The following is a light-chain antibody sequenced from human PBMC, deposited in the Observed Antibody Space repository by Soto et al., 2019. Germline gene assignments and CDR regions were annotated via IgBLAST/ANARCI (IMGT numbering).Light chain of an antibody. V-gene: IGKV1-39*01. CDR3: QQTYSTPHT. Sequence: DIPMTQSPSTLSASVGDRVTITCRASQSISSWLAWYQQKPGKAPKLLIPAASSLQSGVPSRFSASGSATDFTLTISSLQPEDFATYYCQQTYSTPHTFGPGTKVEIK. J-gene: IGKJ3*01. CDR1: QSISSW. CDR2: AAS.